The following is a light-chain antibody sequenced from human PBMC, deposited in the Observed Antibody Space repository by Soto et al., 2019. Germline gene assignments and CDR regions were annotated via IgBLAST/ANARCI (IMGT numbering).Light chain of an antibody. CDR1: SSDVGTYNY. CDR3: TSYTSSSTLV. Sequence: QSALTQPASVSGSPGQSIPISCTGTSSDVGTYNYVSWYQQHAGKVHKLMIYDVSNRPSGVSDRFSGSKSGNTASLTISGLQAEDEADYYCTSYTSSSTLVFGGGTKVTVL. CDR2: DVS. V-gene: IGLV2-14*01. J-gene: IGLJ2*01.